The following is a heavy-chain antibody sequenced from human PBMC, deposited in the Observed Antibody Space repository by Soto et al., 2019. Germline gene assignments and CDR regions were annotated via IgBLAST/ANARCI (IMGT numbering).Heavy chain of an antibody. V-gene: IGHV1-3*01. CDR1: GYTFTSYA. CDR2: INAGNGNT. D-gene: IGHD5-18*01. J-gene: IGHJ4*01. Sequence: ASVKVSCKASGYTFTSYAMHWVRQAPGQRLEWMGWINAGNGNTNYAQKLQGRVTMTTDTSTSTAYMELRSLRSDDTALYYCATGGYNYGSFDYWGHGALVTVSS. CDR3: ATGGYNYGSFDY.